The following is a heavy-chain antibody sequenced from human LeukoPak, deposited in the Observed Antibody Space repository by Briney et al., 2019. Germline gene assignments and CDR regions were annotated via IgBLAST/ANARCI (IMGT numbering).Heavy chain of an antibody. Sequence: GRSLRLSCAASGFTFSSYGMHWVRQAPGKGLEWVAVISYDGSNTYYADSVKGRFTISRDNSKNMLYLQMNSLRAEDTAVYYCAKPYYYGSRSYMDYGGQEPRATVSS. J-gene: IGHJ4*02. CDR3: AKPYYYGSRSYMDY. CDR2: ISYDGSNT. V-gene: IGHV3-30*18. D-gene: IGHD3-10*01. CDR1: GFTFSSYG.